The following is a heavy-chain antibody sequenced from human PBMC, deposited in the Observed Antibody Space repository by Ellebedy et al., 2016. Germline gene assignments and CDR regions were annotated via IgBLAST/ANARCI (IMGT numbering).Heavy chain of an antibody. J-gene: IGHJ4*02. D-gene: IGHD3-10*01. CDR1: GPSFSTYG. CDR2: ISASGTST. V-gene: IGHV3-23*01. Sequence: GGSLRLSXAASGPSFSTYGMSWVRQAPGKGLLWVSSISASGTSTYYADSVRGRFTISRDNSKNTLSLQMNSLRAEDTAIYYCARQNLPDYDSGSFYPSDYWGQGTLVTVSS. CDR3: ARQNLPDYDSGSFYPSDY.